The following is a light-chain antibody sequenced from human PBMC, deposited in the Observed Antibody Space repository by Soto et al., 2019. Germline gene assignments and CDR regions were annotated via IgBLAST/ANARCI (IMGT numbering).Light chain of an antibody. CDR2: GAS. CDR1: ETISHY. V-gene: IGKV1-39*01. Sequence: IHMTQSPSSLSASVGDRVTITCRASETISHYLNWYQQKPGKAPKLLIYGASKLQSGVPSRFSGSGSGTDFTLTITSLQIEDFATYYCQQSSSTPITFGGGTKVDIK. CDR3: QQSSSTPIT. J-gene: IGKJ4*01.